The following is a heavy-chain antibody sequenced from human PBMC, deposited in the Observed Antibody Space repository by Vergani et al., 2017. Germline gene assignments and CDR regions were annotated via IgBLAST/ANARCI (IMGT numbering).Heavy chain of an antibody. Sequence: EVQLVESGGGLVQPGGSLRLSCAASGFTFSSYEMNWVRQAPGKGLEWVSYISSSGSTIYYADSVKGRFTIYRDNAKNSLYLQMNSLRAEDTAVYYCARAEDTAMVYYYYGMDVWGQGTTVTVSS. CDR2: ISSSGSTI. D-gene: IGHD5-18*01. CDR1: GFTFSSYE. J-gene: IGHJ6*02. CDR3: ARAEDTAMVYYYYGMDV. V-gene: IGHV3-48*03.